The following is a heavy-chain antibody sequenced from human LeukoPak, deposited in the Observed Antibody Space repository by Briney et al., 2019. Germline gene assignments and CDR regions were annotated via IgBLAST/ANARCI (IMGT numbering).Heavy chain of an antibody. CDR3: AREIVSAVAGNFDY. CDR1: GFTFSSYE. CDR2: ISSSGSTR. J-gene: IGHJ4*02. V-gene: IGHV3-48*03. D-gene: IGHD6-19*01. Sequence: GGSLRLFCAASGFTFSSYEMNWVRQAPGKGLEWVSYISSSGSTRTYADSVKGRFTISRDNARNSLYLEMNTLRAEDTAVYYCAREIVSAVAGNFDYWGQGTLVTVSS.